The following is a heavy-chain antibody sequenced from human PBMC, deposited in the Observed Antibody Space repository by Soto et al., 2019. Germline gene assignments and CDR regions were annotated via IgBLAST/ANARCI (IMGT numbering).Heavy chain of an antibody. CDR3: ARDDIDSGSYNWFDP. J-gene: IGHJ5*02. D-gene: IGHD1-26*01. Sequence: ASVKVSCKASGGTFSSYAISWVRQAPGQGLAWMGGIIPILGIAHYAQKFQGRVTITADKSTSTAFMELSSLRSEDTAVYYCARDDIDSGSYNWFDPWGQGTLVTVSS. CDR2: IIPILGIA. V-gene: IGHV1-69*10. CDR1: GGTFSSYA.